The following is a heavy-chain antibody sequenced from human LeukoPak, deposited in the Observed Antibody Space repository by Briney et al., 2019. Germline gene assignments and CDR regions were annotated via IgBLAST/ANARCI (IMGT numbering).Heavy chain of an antibody. D-gene: IGHD2-21*02. CDR2: INPSGGST. Sequence: ASVKVSCKASGYTFPSYYMHWVRQPPGQGLEWMGIINPSGGSTSYAQKFQGRVTMTRDTSISTAYMELSSLRPDDTAVYSCARGVTARGFYYYMDIWGNGTTVTISS. CDR3: ARGVTARGFYYYMDI. J-gene: IGHJ6*03. CDR1: GYTFPSYY. V-gene: IGHV1-46*01.